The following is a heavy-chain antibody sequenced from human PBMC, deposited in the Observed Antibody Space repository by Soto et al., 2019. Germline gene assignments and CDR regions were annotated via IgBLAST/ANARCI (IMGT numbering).Heavy chain of an antibody. D-gene: IGHD6-13*01. V-gene: IGHV4-39*01. CDR3: AFSWSETFDI. CDR1: GASISRSSYH. CDR2: TYYSGNT. J-gene: IGHJ3*02. Sequence: SETLSLTCSVSGASISRSSYHWGWIRQPPGKGLEWIATTYYSGNTYYRPSLKSRVTISVEMSKSQFSLNLTSVTAADTAVYFCAFSWSETFDIWGQGTMVTVSS.